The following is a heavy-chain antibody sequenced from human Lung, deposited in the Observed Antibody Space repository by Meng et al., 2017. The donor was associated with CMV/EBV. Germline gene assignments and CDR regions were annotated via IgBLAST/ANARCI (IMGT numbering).Heavy chain of an antibody. CDR3: ATQESRDGHNPY. CDR1: GGSISSSYW. V-gene: IGHV4-4*02. J-gene: IGHJ4*02. D-gene: IGHD5-24*01. CDR2: MYHSGTT. Sequence: QLHESGPVLVRPSGTLPLTCVFSGGSISSSYWWTWVRQSPGKGLEWIGEMYHSGTTNYNPSLKSRVTISMGKSNNQLSLKLNSVTAADTAVYYCATQESRDGHNPYWGQGTLVTVSS.